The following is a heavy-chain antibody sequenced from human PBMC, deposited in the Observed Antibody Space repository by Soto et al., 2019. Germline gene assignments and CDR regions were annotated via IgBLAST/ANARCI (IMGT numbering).Heavy chain of an antibody. Sequence: ASVKVSCKASGYSFTSLDINWVRQTTGQGLEWMGWMQPSSGRTGYAQKFQGRVTMTRDTSINTAYMELSSLTSDDTAFYYCARGVTAGVDYCGQGTLLTVSS. V-gene: IGHV1-8*01. CDR1: GYSFTSLD. CDR2: MQPSSGRT. J-gene: IGHJ4*02. D-gene: IGHD1-26*01. CDR3: ARGVTAGVDY.